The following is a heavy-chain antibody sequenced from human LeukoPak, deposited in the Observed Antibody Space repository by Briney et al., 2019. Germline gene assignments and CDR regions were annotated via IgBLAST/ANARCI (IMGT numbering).Heavy chain of an antibody. V-gene: IGHV4-59*01. Sequence: PSETLSPTCIVSGVSIRSYYWSWIRQPPGKGLEWIGYIYYSGSTNYNPSLKSRVTISVDTSKNQFSLKLSSVTAADTAVYYCARDRHPSSSWYSDYYYYYMDVWGKGTTVTISS. CDR2: IYYSGST. CDR1: GVSIRSYY. J-gene: IGHJ6*03. D-gene: IGHD6-13*01. CDR3: ARDRHPSSSWYSDYYYYYMDV.